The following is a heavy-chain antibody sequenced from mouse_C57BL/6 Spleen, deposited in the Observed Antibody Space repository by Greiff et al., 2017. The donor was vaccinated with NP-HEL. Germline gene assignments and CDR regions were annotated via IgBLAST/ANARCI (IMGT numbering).Heavy chain of an antibody. CDR1: GFTFSDYY. J-gene: IGHJ4*01. CDR2: INYDGSST. V-gene: IGHV5-16*01. Sequence: EVKVEGSEGGLVQPGSSMKLSCTASGFTFSDYYMAWVRQVPEKGLEWVANINYDGSSTYYLDSLKSRFIISRDNAKNILYLQMSSLKSEDTATYYCARGGAMDYWGQGTSVTVSS. CDR3: ARGGAMDY.